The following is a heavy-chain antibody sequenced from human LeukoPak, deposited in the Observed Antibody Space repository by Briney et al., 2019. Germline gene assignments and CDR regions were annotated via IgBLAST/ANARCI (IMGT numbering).Heavy chain of an antibody. CDR3: GHAFHI. V-gene: IGHV4-38-2*02. Sequence: PSETLSLTCTVSGYSINRGYYWDWIRQPPGKGLEWIGSIYHSGSTYYNPSLKGRVTISVDTSKNQFSLKLNSVTAADTAVYYCGHAFHIWGQGTMVTVSS. CDR2: IYHSGST. J-gene: IGHJ3*02. CDR1: GYSINRGYY.